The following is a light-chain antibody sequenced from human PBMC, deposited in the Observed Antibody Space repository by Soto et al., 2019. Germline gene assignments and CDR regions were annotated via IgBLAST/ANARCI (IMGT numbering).Light chain of an antibody. J-gene: IGLJ3*02. Sequence: QSVLTQPPSVSGAPGQRVTISCTGSSSNIGAGYDVHWYQQLPGTAHKLLIYGNSNRPSGVPDRFSGSKSGTSASPAITGLQAEDEADYYCQSYDSSLSGSVFGGGTKLTVL. CDR2: GNS. CDR1: SSNIGAGYD. V-gene: IGLV1-40*01. CDR3: QSYDSSLSGSV.